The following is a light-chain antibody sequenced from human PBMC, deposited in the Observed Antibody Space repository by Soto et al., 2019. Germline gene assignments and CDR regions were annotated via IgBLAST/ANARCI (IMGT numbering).Light chain of an antibody. V-gene: IGLV3-21*04. CDR3: QLWDSSSDHPVV. CDR2: YDS. J-gene: IGLJ2*01. Sequence: SYELTQPPSVSVAPGKTARITCGANNIANKAVHWYQRKPGQAPVVVIYYDSDRPSGIPERFSGSSSGNTATLTISRVEAGDEADYYCQLWDSSSDHPVVFGGGTKVTVL. CDR1: NIANKA.